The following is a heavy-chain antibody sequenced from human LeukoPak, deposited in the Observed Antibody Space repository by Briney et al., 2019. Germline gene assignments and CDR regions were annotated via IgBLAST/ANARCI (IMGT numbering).Heavy chain of an antibody. V-gene: IGHV4-59*01. D-gene: IGHD2-21*01. Sequence: SDTLSLTCTVSRGSIRNYYWSWVRQAPGKGLEWIGYIYSSGSTNYNPSLKSRVSISIDTSKNQFSLRLTSVIPADTAVYYCARETVIASSYDYWGQGILVIVSS. CDR2: IYSSGST. CDR3: ARETVIASSYDY. CDR1: RGSIRNYY. J-gene: IGHJ4*02.